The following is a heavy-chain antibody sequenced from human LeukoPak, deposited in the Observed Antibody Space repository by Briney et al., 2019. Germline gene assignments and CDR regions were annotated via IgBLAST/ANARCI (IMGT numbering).Heavy chain of an antibody. CDR3: TRDLMDYDVSTGLHHYYMDV. V-gene: IGHV3-7*01. CDR1: GFTFSIYW. D-gene: IGHD3-9*01. Sequence: GGSLRLSCAASGFTFSIYWMNWVRQAPGKGLEWVANIKQDGSEKYYVDSVKGRFTISRDNAKNSLYLQMNSLRVEDTAVYYCTRDLMDYDVSTGLHHYYMDVWGQGTTVTVSS. J-gene: IGHJ6*02. CDR2: IKQDGSEK.